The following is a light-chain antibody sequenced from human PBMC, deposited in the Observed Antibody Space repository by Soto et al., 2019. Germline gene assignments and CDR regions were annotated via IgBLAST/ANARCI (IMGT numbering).Light chain of an antibody. CDR2: DVT. Sequence: QSVLTQPASVSGSPGQSITISCTGTSSDVGAYNYVSWYQQLPDKAPKLMIYDVTYRPSGVSNRFSGSKSGNTASLTISGLHAEDEAYYFCSSYTASSTLVFGGGTKLTVL. CDR1: SSDVGAYNY. V-gene: IGLV2-14*01. CDR3: SSYTASSTLV. J-gene: IGLJ3*02.